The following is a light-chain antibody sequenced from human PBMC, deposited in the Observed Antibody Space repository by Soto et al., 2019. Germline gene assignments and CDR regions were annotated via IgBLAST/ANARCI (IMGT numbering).Light chain of an antibody. Sequence: EIVMTQSPATLSVSPGERATLSCRASQGIGSTLAWYQQKPGQTPRLLIYGASTRATGVPARFSGSRSGTEFTLTINSLQSEDFAVYYCQRYNNWPLTFGGGTKV. CDR3: QRYNNWPLT. J-gene: IGKJ4*01. CDR2: GAS. CDR1: QGIGST. V-gene: IGKV3-15*01.